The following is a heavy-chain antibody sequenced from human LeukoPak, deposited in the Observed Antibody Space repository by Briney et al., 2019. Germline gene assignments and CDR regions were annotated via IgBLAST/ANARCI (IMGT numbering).Heavy chain of an antibody. CDR2: VSESGGST. D-gene: IGHD3-22*01. CDR3: ATLPYYYDSSGSYYFDY. J-gene: IGHJ4*02. CDR1: GFTFSTYA. Sequence: GGSLRLSCVASGFTFSTYAMGWVRQVPGKGLEWVSSVSESGGSTYYADSVKGRFTISRDNSKNTLYLQMDSLRVEDTAVYYCATLPYYYDSSGSYYFDYWGQGTLVTVSS. V-gene: IGHV3-23*01.